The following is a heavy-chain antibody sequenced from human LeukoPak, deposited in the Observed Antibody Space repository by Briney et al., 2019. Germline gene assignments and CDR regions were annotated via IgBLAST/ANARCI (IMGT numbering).Heavy chain of an antibody. V-gene: IGHV4-39*07. CDR3: ARGFSSSWTVRYYYYMDV. J-gene: IGHJ6*03. CDR1: GDSISSSRYY. D-gene: IGHD6-13*01. CDR2: IYYSGTT. Sequence: SETLSLTCTVSGDSISSSRYYWGWIRQPPGKGLKWIGNIYYSGTTYYNASLKSRLAMSVDTSKNQFSLNLSSVTAADTAVYYCARGFSSSWTVRYYYYMDVWGKGTTVTVSS.